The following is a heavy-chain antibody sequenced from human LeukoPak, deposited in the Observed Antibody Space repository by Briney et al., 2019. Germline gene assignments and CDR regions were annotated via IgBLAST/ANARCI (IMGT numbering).Heavy chain of an antibody. CDR3: ASSRDGYNYGGWFDP. CDR2: INHSGST. CDR1: GGSFSGYY. V-gene: IGHV4-34*01. Sequence: SETLSLTCAVYGGSFSGYYWSWIRQPPGKGLEWIGEINHSGSTNYNPSLKSRVTISVDTSKNQFSLKLSSVTAADTAVYYSASSRDGYNYGGWFDPWGQGTLVTVSS. D-gene: IGHD5-24*01. J-gene: IGHJ5*02.